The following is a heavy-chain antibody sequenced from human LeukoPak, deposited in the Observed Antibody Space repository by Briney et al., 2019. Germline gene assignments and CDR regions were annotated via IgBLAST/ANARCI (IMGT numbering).Heavy chain of an antibody. CDR1: GYNFRNYG. J-gene: IGHJ3*02. CDR2: ITAGNGNT. D-gene: IGHD5-18*01. CDR3: ARDSARGYSYGYNAFDI. Sequence: ASVKVSCKASGYNFRNYGIGWVRQAPRQGLEWMGWITAGNGNTNYAQKVQDRVTMTTDTSTSTAYMELRSLRSDDTAVYFCARDSARGYSYGYNAFDIWGQGTMVTVSS. V-gene: IGHV1-18*01.